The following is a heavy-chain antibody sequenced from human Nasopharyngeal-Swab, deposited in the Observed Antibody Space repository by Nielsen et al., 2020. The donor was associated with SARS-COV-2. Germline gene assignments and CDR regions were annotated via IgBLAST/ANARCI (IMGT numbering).Heavy chain of an antibody. V-gene: IGHV1-69*13. Sequence: SVKVSCKASGGTFSSYAISWVRQAPGQGLEWMGGIIPIFGIANYAQKFQGRVTITADESTSTAYMELSSLRSEDTAVYYCARVVPAALGGMDVWGQGTTVTVSS. D-gene: IGHD2-2*01. CDR2: IIPIFGIA. CDR3: ARVVPAALGGMDV. CDR1: GGTFSSYA. J-gene: IGHJ6*02.